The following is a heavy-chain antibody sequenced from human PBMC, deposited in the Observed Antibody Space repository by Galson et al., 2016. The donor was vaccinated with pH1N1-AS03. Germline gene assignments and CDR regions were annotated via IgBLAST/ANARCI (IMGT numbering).Heavy chain of an antibody. CDR3: ARHRGYNFGLMDV. J-gene: IGHJ6*02. CDR1: GFSISSNQYS. V-gene: IGHV4-39*07. CDR2: ISYTGHS. D-gene: IGHD5-18*01. Sequence: SETLSLTCIVSGFSISSNQYSWGWIRQPPGKGLEWIGSISYTGHSDYSPSLQTRVTMSMDTSRSRFSLNLSSITAAATAVYYGARHRGYNFGLMDVWGQGTTVTVSS.